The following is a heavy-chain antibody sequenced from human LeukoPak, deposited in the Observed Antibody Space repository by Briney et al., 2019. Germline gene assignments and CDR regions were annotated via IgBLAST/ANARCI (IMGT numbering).Heavy chain of an antibody. J-gene: IGHJ4*02. V-gene: IGHV3-66*01. Sequence: GGSLRLSCAASGFTVSSNYMSWVRQAPGKGLEWVSVIYSGGSTYYADSVKGRFTISRDNSKNTLYLQMNSLRAEDTAVYYCAMTAVAGTGGYWGQGTLVTVSS. CDR1: GFTVSSNY. D-gene: IGHD6-19*01. CDR2: IYSGGST. CDR3: AMTAVAGTGGY.